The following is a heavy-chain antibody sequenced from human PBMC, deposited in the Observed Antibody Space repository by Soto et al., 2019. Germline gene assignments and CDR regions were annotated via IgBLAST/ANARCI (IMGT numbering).Heavy chain of an antibody. J-gene: IGHJ4*02. D-gene: IGHD4-4*01. Sequence: GRSLRLSCAASGFTFSNYAMKWVRQAPGKGLEWVSTIGNSGATTYYADSVKGRFTISRDNSKNTLYLQMNSLKTEDTAVYYCATEGEVTPKYLDFWGQGNLVTVSS. CDR2: IGNSGATT. V-gene: IGHV3-23*01. CDR1: GFTFSNYA. CDR3: ATEGEVTPKYLDF.